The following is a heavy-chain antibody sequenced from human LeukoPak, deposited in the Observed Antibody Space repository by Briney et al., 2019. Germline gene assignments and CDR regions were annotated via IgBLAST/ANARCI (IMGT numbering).Heavy chain of an antibody. J-gene: IGHJ2*01. V-gene: IGHV4-34*01. CDR2: INHSGST. Sequence: SETLSLTCAVYGGSFRGYYWSWIRQPPGKGLEYIGEINHSGSTNSNPSLKSRVTVSVDASKCQFSLKLSSVTAADTAVYYCARVGSSRPYWYFDLWGRGTLVTVSS. D-gene: IGHD6-13*01. CDR1: GGSFRGYY. CDR3: ARVGSSRPYWYFDL.